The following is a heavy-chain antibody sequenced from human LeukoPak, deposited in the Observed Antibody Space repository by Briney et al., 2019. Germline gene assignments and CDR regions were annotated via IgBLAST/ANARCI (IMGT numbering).Heavy chain of an antibody. CDR1: GFVLTNYW. CDR3: SIAADGTFWFDP. J-gene: IGHJ5*02. Sequence: RGESLKISCKGSGFVLTNYWIGWVRQMPGKGLEWMGIIYGRDSDARYSPSLQGQVTISVDKSIGTAYLQWSSLKASDTAIYYCSIAADGTFWFDPWGQGTLVTVSP. V-gene: IGHV5-51*01. CDR2: IYGRDSDA. D-gene: IGHD6-13*01.